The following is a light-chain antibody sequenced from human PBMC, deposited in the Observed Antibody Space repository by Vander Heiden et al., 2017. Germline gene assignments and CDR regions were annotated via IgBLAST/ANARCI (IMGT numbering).Light chain of an antibody. CDR1: RPSIGTGYD. V-gene: IGLV1-40*01. Sequence: QSVLSQPPSLSGAPGPWVTVSCTGSRPSIGTGYDVRWYQQRQVTAPKLLIYDNNNRPSGVPARFSGSKSGTSVSLAITGLQAEDEADYYCQAYDSRVSGWVFGGGTRLTVL. CDR3: QAYDSRVSGWV. J-gene: IGLJ3*02. CDR2: DNN.